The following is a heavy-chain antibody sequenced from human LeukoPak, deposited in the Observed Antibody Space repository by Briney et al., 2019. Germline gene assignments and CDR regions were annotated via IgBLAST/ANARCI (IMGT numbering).Heavy chain of an antibody. CDR3: ARTVPGHLDDYFDY. CDR2: MNQDGSAI. D-gene: IGHD6-19*01. J-gene: IGHJ4*02. CDR1: GFTFSRHW. V-gene: IGHV3-7*01. Sequence: GGSLRLSCAASGFTFSRHWMSWVRQAPGKGLERVAHMNQDGSAIYSIDSVKGRFTISRDNDTNSLYLHMSGLTVADTAVYYCARTVPGHLDDYFDYWGQGTLVTVSS.